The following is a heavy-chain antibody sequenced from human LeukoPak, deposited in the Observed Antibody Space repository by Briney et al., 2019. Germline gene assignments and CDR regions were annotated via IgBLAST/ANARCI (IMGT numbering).Heavy chain of an antibody. V-gene: IGHV4-34*01. CDR3: ARFRRIVATIGYYYYYGMDV. D-gene: IGHD5-12*01. CDR2: INHSGST. CDR1: GGSFSGYY. J-gene: IGHJ6*04. Sequence: SGTLSLTCAVYGGSFSGYYWSWIRQPPGKGLEWIGEINHSGSTNYNPSLKSRVTISVDTSKNQFSLKLSSVTAADTAVYYCARFRRIVATIGYYYYYGMDVWGKGTTVTVSS.